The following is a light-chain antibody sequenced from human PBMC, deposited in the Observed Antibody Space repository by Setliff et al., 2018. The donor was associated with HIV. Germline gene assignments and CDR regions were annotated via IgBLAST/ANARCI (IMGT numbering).Light chain of an antibody. CDR1: NSDVGAYNL. Sequence: QSVLTQPASVSGSPGQSISISCTGSNSDVGAYNLVSWYRQYPGRAPQLIIFEVTRRPSGISNRFSGSKSGNTASLTISGLQDEDEAEYYCTSYTSRDYVFGRGTKVTVL. CDR2: EVT. J-gene: IGLJ1*01. CDR3: TSYTSRDYV. V-gene: IGLV2-14*02.